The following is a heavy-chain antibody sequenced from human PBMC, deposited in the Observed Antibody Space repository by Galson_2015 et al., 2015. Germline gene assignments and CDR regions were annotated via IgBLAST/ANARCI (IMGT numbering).Heavy chain of an antibody. Sequence: SVKVSCKASGGTFSSYAISWVRQAPGQGLEWMGGIIPIFGTANYAQKFQGRVTITADESTSTAYMELSSLRSEDTAVYYCARASVLRYFDWPIGVYGMDVWGQGTTVTVSS. CDR1: GGTFSSYA. V-gene: IGHV1-69*13. CDR3: ARASVLRYFDWPIGVYGMDV. J-gene: IGHJ6*02. D-gene: IGHD3-9*01. CDR2: IIPIFGTA.